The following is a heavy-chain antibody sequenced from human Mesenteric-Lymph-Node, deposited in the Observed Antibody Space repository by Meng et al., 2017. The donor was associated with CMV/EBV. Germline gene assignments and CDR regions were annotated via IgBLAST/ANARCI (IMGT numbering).Heavy chain of an antibody. CDR1: GGSISPYF. J-gene: IGHJ4*02. V-gene: IGHV4-59*01. CDR2: IYGSES. D-gene: IGHD3-16*01. CDR3: ARVGEGRNYLVSSEYYFDF. Sequence: GSLRLSCAVSGGSISPYFWSWVRQPPGKGLEWIGCIYGSESHYNPSLKSRVSISVDTSMKQISLKMKSVTAADTAVYYCARVGEGRNYLVSSEYYFDFWGQGTLVTVSS.